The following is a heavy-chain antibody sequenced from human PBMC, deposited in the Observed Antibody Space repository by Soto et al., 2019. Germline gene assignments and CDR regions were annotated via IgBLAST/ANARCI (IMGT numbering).Heavy chain of an antibody. CDR1: GGSISSGGYS. CDR3: ARLPGGDGAP. J-gene: IGHJ5*02. Sequence: SETPSLTCAVSGGSISSGGYSWSWIRQPPGKGLEWIGYIYYSGSTNYNPSLRSRVTISVDTSKNQFSLRLNSVTAADTAVYYCARLPGGDGAPWGQGTLVT. V-gene: IGHV4-61*08. CDR2: IYYSGST. D-gene: IGHD2-21*02.